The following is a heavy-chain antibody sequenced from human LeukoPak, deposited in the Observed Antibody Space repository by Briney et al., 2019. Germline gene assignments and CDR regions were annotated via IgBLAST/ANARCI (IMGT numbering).Heavy chain of an antibody. CDR2: ISSSSSTI. D-gene: IGHD2-2*01. Sequence: PGGSLRLSCAASGFTFSSYSMNWVRQAPGKGLEWVSYISSSSSTIYYADSVKGRFTISRDNAKNSLYLQMNSLRAEDTAVYYCARVVVVVVPAARAYYYYYMDVWGKGTTVTVSS. CDR3: ARVVVVVVPAARAYYYYYMDV. CDR1: GFTFSSYS. J-gene: IGHJ6*03. V-gene: IGHV3-48*01.